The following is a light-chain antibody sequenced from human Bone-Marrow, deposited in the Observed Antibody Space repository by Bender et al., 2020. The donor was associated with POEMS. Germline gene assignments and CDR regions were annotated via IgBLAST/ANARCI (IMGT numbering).Light chain of an antibody. Sequence: QSALTQPPSASGSPGQSVTISCTGTSSDIGAFNYVSWFQQLPGTAPKLMIYEVHNRPSGVPDRFSGSKSGSTASLTVSGLQAENEADYYCSSYARNNIFVFGGGTKLTVL. J-gene: IGLJ2*01. CDR3: SSYARNNIFV. CDR1: SSDIGAFNY. CDR2: EVH. V-gene: IGLV2-8*01.